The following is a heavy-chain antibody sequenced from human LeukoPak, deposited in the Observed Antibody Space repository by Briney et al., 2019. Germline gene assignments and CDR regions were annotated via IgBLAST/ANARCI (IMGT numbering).Heavy chain of an antibody. Sequence: GGSLRLSCAASGFTFSSYAMHWVRQAPGKGLEWVAVISYDGSNKYYADSVKGRFTISRDNSKNTLYLQMNSLRAEDTAMYYCAREASRRTTVTRGTVSYFDYWGQGTLVTVSS. CDR3: AREASRRTTVTRGTVSYFDY. CDR2: ISYDGSNK. J-gene: IGHJ4*02. V-gene: IGHV3-30-3*01. D-gene: IGHD4-17*01. CDR1: GFTFSSYA.